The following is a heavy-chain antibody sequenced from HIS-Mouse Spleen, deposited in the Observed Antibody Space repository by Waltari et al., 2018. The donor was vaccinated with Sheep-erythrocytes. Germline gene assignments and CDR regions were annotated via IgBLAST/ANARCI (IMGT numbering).Heavy chain of an antibody. Sequence: QVQLQESGPGLVKPSETLSLTCTVSGGSISSYYWSWIGQPPGKGLEWIGYIYYSGGTNYHPSLKSRVTISVDTSKSQFSLKLSSVTAADTAVYYCARADQTYYDYVWGSYAINAFDIWGQGTMVTVSS. CDR1: GGSISSYY. CDR3: ARADQTYYDYVWGSYAINAFDI. CDR2: IYYSGGT. D-gene: IGHD3-16*01. V-gene: IGHV4-59*01. J-gene: IGHJ3*02.